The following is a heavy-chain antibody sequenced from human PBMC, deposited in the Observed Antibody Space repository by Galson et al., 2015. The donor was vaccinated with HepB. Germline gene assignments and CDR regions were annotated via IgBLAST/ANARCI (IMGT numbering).Heavy chain of an antibody. D-gene: IGHD1-14*01. CDR2: IRGSNGDT. V-gene: IGHV3-23*01. CDR3: ARASPYGTTWHGANDY. J-gene: IGHJ4*02. Sequence: SLILSCAASGFTFNNHALPWVRQAPGKGLEWVSAIRGSNGDTFYAHSVKGRFTISRDSSKSTLYLQMNSLKVEDTAVYYCARASPYGTTWHGANDYWGQGTLVTVAS. CDR1: GFTFNNHA.